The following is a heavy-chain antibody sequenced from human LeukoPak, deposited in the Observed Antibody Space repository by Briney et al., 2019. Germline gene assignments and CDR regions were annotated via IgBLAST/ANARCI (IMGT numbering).Heavy chain of an antibody. D-gene: IGHD2-2*01. V-gene: IGHV3-33*06. J-gene: IGHJ6*03. CDR1: GFTFSSYG. CDR3: AKVGGYCSSTSCKNYYYYMDV. Sequence: GGSLRLSCAASGFTFSSYGMHWVRQAPGKGLEWVAVIWYDGSNKYYADSVKGRFTISRDNSKNTLYLQMNSLRAEDTAVYYCAKVGGYCSSTSCKNYYYYMDVWGKGTTVTVSS. CDR2: IWYDGSNK.